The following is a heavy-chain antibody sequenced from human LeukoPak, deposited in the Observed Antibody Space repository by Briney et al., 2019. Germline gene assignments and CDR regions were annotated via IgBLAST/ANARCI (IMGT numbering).Heavy chain of an antibody. J-gene: IGHJ3*02. CDR3: ARESGAYSSSWYGTGAFDI. D-gene: IGHD6-13*01. CDR1: GFTFSDYY. Sequence: GGSLRLSCAASGFTFSDYYMSWIRQAPGKGLEWVSYISSSGSTIYYADSVKGRFTISRDNAKNSLYLQMNSLRAEDTAVYYCARESGAYSSSWYGTGAFDIRGQGTMVTVSS. V-gene: IGHV3-11*01. CDR2: ISSSGSTI.